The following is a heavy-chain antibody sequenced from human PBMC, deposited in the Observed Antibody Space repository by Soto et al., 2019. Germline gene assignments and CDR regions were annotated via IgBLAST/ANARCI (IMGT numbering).Heavy chain of an antibody. Sequence: QVQLQESGPGLVNPSQTLSLACTVSGGSISSGDYYWSWIRQPPGKGLEWIGYIYYSGSTNYNPSFKRRVTESVDTSKNQFSLKLSSVPAADTAVYYCASAGNYRYVDYLGQGTLVIVSS. CDR1: GGSISSGDYY. V-gene: IGHV4-30-4*01. CDR2: IYYSGST. D-gene: IGHD1-7*01. J-gene: IGHJ4*02. CDR3: ASAGNYRYVDY.